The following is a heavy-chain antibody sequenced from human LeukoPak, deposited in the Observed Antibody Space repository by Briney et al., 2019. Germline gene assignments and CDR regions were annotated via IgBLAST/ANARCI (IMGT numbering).Heavy chain of an antibody. CDR2: IYSGGST. V-gene: IGHV3-53*01. D-gene: IGHD3-3*01. Sequence: GGSLRLSCAASGFTVSSNYMSWVRQAPGKGLEWVSVIYSGGSTYYADSVKDRFTISRDNSKNTLYLQMNSLRAEDTAVYYCARDPGIFGGDYFDYWGQGTLVTVSS. CDR1: GFTVSSNY. J-gene: IGHJ4*02. CDR3: ARDPGIFGGDYFDY.